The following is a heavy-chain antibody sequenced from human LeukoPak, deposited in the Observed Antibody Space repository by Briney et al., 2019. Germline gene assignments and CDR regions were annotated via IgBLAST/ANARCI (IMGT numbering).Heavy chain of an antibody. D-gene: IGHD3-9*01. V-gene: IGHV3-23*01. Sequence: GGSLRLSCAASGFTFSSYAMSWVRQAPGKGLEWVSAISGSGGSTYYADSVKGRFTISRDNSKNTLYLQMNSLRAEDTAVYYCAGDGGDILTGYHDYWGQGTLVTVSS. CDR3: AGDGGDILTGYHDY. CDR1: GFTFSSYA. CDR2: ISGSGGST. J-gene: IGHJ4*02.